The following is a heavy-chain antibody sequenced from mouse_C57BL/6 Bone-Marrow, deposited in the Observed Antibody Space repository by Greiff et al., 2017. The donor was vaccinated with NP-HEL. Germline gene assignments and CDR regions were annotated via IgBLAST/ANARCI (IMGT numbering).Heavy chain of an antibody. V-gene: IGHV5-6*01. CDR1: GFTFSSYG. J-gene: IGHJ2*01. CDR2: ISSGGSYT. CDR3: ARQNFDY. Sequence: DVQLQESGGDLVKPGGSLKLSCAASGFTFSSYGMSWVRQTPDKRLEWVATISSGGSYTYYPDSVKGRFTISRDNAKNTLYLQMSSLKSEDTAMYYCARQNFDYWGQGTTLTVSS.